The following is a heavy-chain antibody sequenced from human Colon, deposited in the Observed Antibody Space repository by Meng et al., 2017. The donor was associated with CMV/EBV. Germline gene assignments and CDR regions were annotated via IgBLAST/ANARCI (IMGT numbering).Heavy chain of an antibody. J-gene: IGHJ6*02. V-gene: IGHV3-48*04. CDR3: ARLSGNSRMDV. CDR1: GFTFSSYT. D-gene: IGHD1-26*01. Sequence: GGSLRLSCAASGFTFSSYTMTWVRQAPGKGLEWVSFIGSNSSAIYYADSLKGRFTVSRDNANNSLFLQVDSLRAEDTAVYDCARLSGNSRMDVWGQGTTVTVSS. CDR2: IGSNSSAI.